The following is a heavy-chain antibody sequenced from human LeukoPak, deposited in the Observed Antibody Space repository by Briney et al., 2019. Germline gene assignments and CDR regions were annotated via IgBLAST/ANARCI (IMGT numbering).Heavy chain of an antibody. J-gene: IGHJ4*02. CDR2: IIGSDLST. D-gene: IGHD6-19*01. Sequence: GGSLRLSCAASGFTFGSYAMTWVRQAPGKGLEWVLVIIGSDLSTYYADSVRGRFTISRDNSKNTLYLQMNSLRADDTAVYYCAKHRGSGVAGTGGVESWGQGTQVTVSS. CDR3: AKHRGSGVAGTGGVES. CDR1: GFTFGSYA. V-gene: IGHV3-23*01.